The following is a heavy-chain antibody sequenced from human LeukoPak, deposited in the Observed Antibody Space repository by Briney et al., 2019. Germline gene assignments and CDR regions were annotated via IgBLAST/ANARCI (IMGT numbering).Heavy chain of an antibody. V-gene: IGHV1-2*06. D-gene: IGHD6-19*01. CDR2: INPNSGGT. CDR3: ARAAAGTSYFDY. CDR1: GYTFTGYY. J-gene: IGHJ4*02. Sequence: GASVKVSCKASGYTFTGYYMRWVRQAPGQGLEWMGRINPNSGGTNYAQKFQGRVTMTRDTSISTAYMELSRLRSDDTAVYYCARAAAGTSYFDYWGQGTLVTVSS.